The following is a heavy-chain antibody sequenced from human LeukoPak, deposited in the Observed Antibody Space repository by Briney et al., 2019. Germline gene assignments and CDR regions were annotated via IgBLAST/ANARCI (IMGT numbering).Heavy chain of an antibody. J-gene: IGHJ6*02. CDR2: IFYTGST. Sequence: PSETLSLTCTVSDGSISTYYWSWVRQPPGKGLEWIGYIFYTGSTNYNPSLKSRVTISVDTSTNQFSLRLGSVSAADTAVYYCARRAGAKLRYHYGMDVWGQGTTVTVSS. CDR3: ARRAGAKLRYHYGMDV. V-gene: IGHV4-59*08. D-gene: IGHD2-2*01. CDR1: DGSISTYY.